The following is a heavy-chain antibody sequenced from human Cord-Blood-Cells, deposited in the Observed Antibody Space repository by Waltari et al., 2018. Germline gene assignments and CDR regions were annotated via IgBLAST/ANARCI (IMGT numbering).Heavy chain of an antibody. V-gene: IGHV4-34*01. CDR2: INHSGST. CDR1: GGSFSGYY. J-gene: IGHJ4*02. Sequence: QVQLQQWGAGLLKPSETLSLTCAVYGGSFSGYYWSWIRQPPGKGLEWIGEINHSGSTNYNPSLKRRVTISVDTSKNQFSLKLSSVTAAETAVYYCARVVVTAIPDYWGQGTLVTVSS. D-gene: IGHD2-21*02. CDR3: ARVVVTAIPDY.